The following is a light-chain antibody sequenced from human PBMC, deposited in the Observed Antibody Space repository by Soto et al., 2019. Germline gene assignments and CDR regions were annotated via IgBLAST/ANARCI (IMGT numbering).Light chain of an antibody. CDR2: DAS. CDR1: QSVSSY. Sequence: PGERATLSCRASQSVSSYLAWYQQKPGQAPRLLIYDASNRATGIPARFSGSGSGTDFTLTISSLEPEDFAVYYCHQRQYWPPITFGQGTRLEI. CDR3: HQRQYWPPIT. J-gene: IGKJ5*01. V-gene: IGKV3-11*01.